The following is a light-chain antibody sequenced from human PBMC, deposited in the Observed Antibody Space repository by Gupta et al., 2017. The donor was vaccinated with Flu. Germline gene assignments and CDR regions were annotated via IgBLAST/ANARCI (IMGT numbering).Light chain of an antibody. V-gene: IGKV1-39*01. CDR2: AAS. Sequence: GDRVTITCRASQSISSYLNWYQQKPEKAPKLLIYAASSLQSGVPSRFSGSGSGTDFTLTISSLQPEDFATYYCQQSYSTPITFGQGTKLEIK. J-gene: IGKJ2*01. CDR1: QSISSY. CDR3: QQSYSTPIT.